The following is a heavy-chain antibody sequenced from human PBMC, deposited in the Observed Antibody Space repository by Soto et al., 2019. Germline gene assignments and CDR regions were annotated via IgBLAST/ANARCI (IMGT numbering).Heavy chain of an antibody. CDR2: IYYSGST. V-gene: IGHV4-30-4*01. CDR1: GGSISSGDYY. Sequence: TSETLSLTCTVSGGSISSGDYYWSWIRQPPGKGPEWIGYIYYSGSTYYNPSLKSRVTISVDTSKNQFSLKLSSVTAADTAVYYCARTRGDYYDSSGYPLVYFDYWGQGTLVTV. CDR3: ARTRGDYYDSSGYPLVYFDY. J-gene: IGHJ4*02. D-gene: IGHD3-22*01.